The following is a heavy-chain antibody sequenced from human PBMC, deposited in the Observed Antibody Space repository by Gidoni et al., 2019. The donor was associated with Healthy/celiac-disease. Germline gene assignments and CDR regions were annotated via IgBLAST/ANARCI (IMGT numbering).Heavy chain of an antibody. Sequence: QVQLQQWVAGLLKPSETLSLTCAVYGGSFSGYYWSWIRQPPGKGLEWIGEINHSGSTNYNPSLKSRVTISVDTSKNQFSLKLSSVTAADTAVYYCARGGRAGAVDYWGQGTLVTVSS. J-gene: IGHJ4*02. CDR1: GGSFSGYY. D-gene: IGHD1-26*01. CDR2: INHSGST. CDR3: ARGGRAGAVDY. V-gene: IGHV4-34*01.